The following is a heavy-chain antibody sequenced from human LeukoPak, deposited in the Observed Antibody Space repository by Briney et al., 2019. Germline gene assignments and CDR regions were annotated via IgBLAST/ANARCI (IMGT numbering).Heavy chain of an antibody. Sequence: ASVKVSCKASGYTFTGYYMHWVRQAPGQGLEWMGWINPDSGGTNYAQKFQGRVTMTRDTSISTAYMELSRLRSDDTAAYYCARDSGSGGEDYMDVWGKGTTVTVSS. CDR2: INPDSGGT. J-gene: IGHJ6*03. CDR1: GYTFTGYY. V-gene: IGHV1-2*02. D-gene: IGHD2-15*01. CDR3: ARDSGSGGEDYMDV.